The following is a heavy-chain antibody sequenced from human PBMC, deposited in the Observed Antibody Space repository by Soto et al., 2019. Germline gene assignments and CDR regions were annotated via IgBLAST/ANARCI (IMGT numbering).Heavy chain of an antibody. V-gene: IGHV3-23*01. Sequence: PGGSLRLSCAASGFTFSSYAMSWVRQAPGKGLEWVSAISGSGGSTYYADSVKGRFTISRDNSKNTLYLQMNSLRAEDTAVYYCAGYPAMVYFTMDVWGQGTTATVSS. D-gene: IGHD5-18*01. J-gene: IGHJ6*02. CDR2: ISGSGGST. CDR1: GFTFSSYA. CDR3: AGYPAMVYFTMDV.